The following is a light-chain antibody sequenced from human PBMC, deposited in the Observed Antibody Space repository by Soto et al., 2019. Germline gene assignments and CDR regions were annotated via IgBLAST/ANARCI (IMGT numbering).Light chain of an antibody. CDR1: QSVGTS. V-gene: IGKV3-20*01. Sequence: DIVLTQSPATLSLSPGERATLSCRASQSVGTSLAWYQQGPGQAPRLLLSAASTRATGVPLRFSGSGSGTDFTLTISRLEPEDFAVYYCQQHGSSPITFGQGTRLEIK. CDR2: AAS. J-gene: IGKJ5*01. CDR3: QQHGSSPIT.